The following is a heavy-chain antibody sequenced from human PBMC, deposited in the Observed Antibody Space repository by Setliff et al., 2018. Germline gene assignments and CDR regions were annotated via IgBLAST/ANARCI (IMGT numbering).Heavy chain of an antibody. CDR1: GGSSSSHY. V-gene: IGHV4-59*08. CDR2: MYYSGDT. CDR3: ARMSGFLYMDV. J-gene: IGHJ6*03. Sequence: SETLSLTCTVSGGSSSSHYWSWIRQPPGKGLEWIGYMYYSGDTNYNPSLKGRATLSIDASKKQFSLKLTSVTAADTAVYYCARMSGFLYMDVWGKGTTVTVSS. D-gene: IGHD3-3*01.